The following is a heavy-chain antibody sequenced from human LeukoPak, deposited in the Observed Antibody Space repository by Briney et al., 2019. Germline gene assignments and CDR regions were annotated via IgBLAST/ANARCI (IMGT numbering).Heavy chain of an antibody. Sequence: KPSETLSLTCTVSGGSISSYYWSWIRQPAGKGLEWIGRIYTSGSTNYNPSLKSRVTMSVDTSKNQFSLKLSSVTAADTAVYYCARLHCSGGSCYSASEGNWFDPWGQGTLVTVSS. J-gene: IGHJ5*02. V-gene: IGHV4-4*07. CDR3: ARLHCSGGSCYSASEGNWFDP. D-gene: IGHD2-15*01. CDR1: GGSISSYY. CDR2: IYTSGST.